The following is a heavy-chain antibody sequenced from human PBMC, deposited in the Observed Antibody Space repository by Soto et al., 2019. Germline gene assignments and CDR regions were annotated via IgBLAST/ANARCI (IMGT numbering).Heavy chain of an antibody. Sequence: EVQLVQSGGGVVQPGGSLRLSCAASGFTFSTYGMHWVRQAPGKGLVWVSRINSDGRSTDYADSVKGRFTISRDNAKNTLYLQMNSLRAEATAVYYCVRGVNPFDIWCQGTMVSVSS. CDR1: GFTFSTYG. CDR3: VRGVNPFDI. J-gene: IGHJ3*02. CDR2: INSDGRST. V-gene: IGHV3-74*01. D-gene: IGHD3-22*01.